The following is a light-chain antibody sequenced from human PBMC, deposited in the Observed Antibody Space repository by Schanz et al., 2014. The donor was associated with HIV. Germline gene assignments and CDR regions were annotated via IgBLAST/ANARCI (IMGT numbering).Light chain of an antibody. CDR1: SSDIGAYNY. CDR3: SSYAGNSNNLNVV. J-gene: IGLJ2*01. V-gene: IGLV2-14*03. Sequence: QSALTQPASVSGSPGQSITLSCTGSSSDIGAYNYVSWYQQHPDRAPKLMIYDVSNRPSGVSNRFSGSKSDNTASLTISGLQPEDEADYYCSSYAGNSNNLNVVFGGGAKLTV. CDR2: DVS.